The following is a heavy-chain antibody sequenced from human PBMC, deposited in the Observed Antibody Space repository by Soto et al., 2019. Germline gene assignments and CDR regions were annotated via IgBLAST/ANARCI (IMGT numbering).Heavy chain of an antibody. CDR2: IYYDGSNE. CDR1: GFSFSDYG. D-gene: IGHD1-26*01. CDR3: AIDRGSDSDAFDI. Sequence: QVQLVESGGGVVQPGRSLRLSCAASGFSFSDYGMHWVRQAPGKGLEWVALIYYDGSNEHYADSVQGRFTISRDNSKNTLYLQMNSLRAEDTAVYYCAIDRGSDSDAFDIWGQGTVVAVSS. J-gene: IGHJ3*02. V-gene: IGHV3-33*08.